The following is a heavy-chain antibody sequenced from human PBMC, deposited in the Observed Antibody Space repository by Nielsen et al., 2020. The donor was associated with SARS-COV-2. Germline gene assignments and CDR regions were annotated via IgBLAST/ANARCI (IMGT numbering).Heavy chain of an antibody. CDR2: ISDDGTNK. J-gene: IGHJ4*02. CDR1: GFIFSGYG. V-gene: IGHV3-30*03. CDR3: ARDNSGSYFGYFDY. D-gene: IGHD1-26*01. Sequence: GESLKISCAASGFIFSGYGMHWVRQAPGKGLEWVATISDDGTNKYYGDSVKGRFTISRDNSKSTLYLQMNSLRAEDTAVYYCARDNSGSYFGYFDYWGQGTLVTVSS.